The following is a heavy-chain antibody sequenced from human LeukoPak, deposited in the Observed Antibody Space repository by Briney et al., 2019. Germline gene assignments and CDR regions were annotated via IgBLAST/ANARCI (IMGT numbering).Heavy chain of an antibody. CDR1: GFTFSSYS. Sequence: GGSLRLSCAASGFTFSSYSMNWVRQAPGKGLEWVSSISSSSYIYYADSVKGRFTISRDNAKNSLYLQMNSLRAEDTAVYYCARDSSGSNEYFDYWGQGTLVTVSS. V-gene: IGHV3-21*01. CDR2: ISSSSYI. D-gene: IGHD6-19*01. CDR3: ARDSSGSNEYFDY. J-gene: IGHJ4*02.